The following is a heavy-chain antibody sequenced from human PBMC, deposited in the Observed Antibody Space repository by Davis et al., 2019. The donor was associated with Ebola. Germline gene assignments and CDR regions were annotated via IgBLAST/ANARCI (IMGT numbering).Heavy chain of an antibody. J-gene: IGHJ4*02. CDR2: INRRGST. Sequence: PSETLSLTCAVSGGSFGDYFWSWIRQAPGKRLEWIAEINRRGSTYYNPSLRSRVTISIDTSQMQVSLKMTSVTAADTAVYFCARQGVYITGTTNPFDYWGQGTLVTVSS. CDR1: GGSFGDYF. V-gene: IGHV4-34*01. CDR3: ARQGVYITGTTNPFDY. D-gene: IGHD1-7*01.